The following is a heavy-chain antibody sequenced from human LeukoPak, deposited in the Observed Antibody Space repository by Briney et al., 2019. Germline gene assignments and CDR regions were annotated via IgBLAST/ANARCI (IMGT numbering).Heavy chain of an antibody. CDR3: ARDNSVRDEAWWFNP. J-gene: IGHJ5*02. Sequence: GSSVKVSCKASGGTFSSYAISWVRQAPGQGLGWMGGIIPIFGTANYAQKFKGRVTLTRDMSTSTDYLELSSLRSEDTAVYYCARDNSVRDEAWWFNPWGQGTLVTVSS. CDR1: GGTFSSYA. V-gene: IGHV1-69*05. CDR2: IIPIFGTA. D-gene: IGHD5-24*01.